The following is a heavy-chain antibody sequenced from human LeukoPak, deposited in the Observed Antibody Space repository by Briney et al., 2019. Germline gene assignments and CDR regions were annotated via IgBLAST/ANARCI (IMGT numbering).Heavy chain of an antibody. CDR1: GGTFSSYT. V-gene: IGHV1-69*02. Sequence: SVKVSCKASGGTFSSYTISWVRQAPGQGLEWMGRIIPILGIANYAQKFQGRVTITADKSTSTAYMELSSLRSEDTAAYYCASALTYYYDSSGYFGGYWGQGTLVTVSS. CDR3: ASALTYYYDSSGYFGGY. CDR2: IIPILGIA. D-gene: IGHD3-22*01. J-gene: IGHJ4*02.